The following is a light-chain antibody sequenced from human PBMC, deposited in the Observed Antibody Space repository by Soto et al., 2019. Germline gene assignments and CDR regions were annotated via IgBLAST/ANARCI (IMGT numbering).Light chain of an antibody. V-gene: IGKV3-15*01. CDR1: QSISNK. CDR2: GAS. CDR3: QQYYNWPPWT. Sequence: EIMMTQSPAALSVSPGERATLSCRASQSISNKLAWYQQKPGQAPRLLIYGASTRATGIPAKFSGSGSGTEFTLTISGLQSEDFAVYYCQQYYNWPPWTFXQGTKVDIK. J-gene: IGKJ1*01.